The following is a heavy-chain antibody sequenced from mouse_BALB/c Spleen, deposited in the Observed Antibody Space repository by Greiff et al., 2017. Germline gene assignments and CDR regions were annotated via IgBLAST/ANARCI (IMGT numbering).Heavy chain of an antibody. D-gene: IGHD2-14*01. J-gene: IGHJ4*01. CDR1: GFTFSDYY. V-gene: IGHV5-4*02. Sequence: EVQVVESGGGLVKPGGSLKLSCAASGFTFSDYYMYWVRQTPEKRLEWVATISDGGSYTYYPDSVKGRFTISRDNAKNNLYLQMSSLKSEDTAMYYCAREYYRYGAMDYWGQGTSVTVSS. CDR3: AREYYRYGAMDY. CDR2: ISDGGSYT.